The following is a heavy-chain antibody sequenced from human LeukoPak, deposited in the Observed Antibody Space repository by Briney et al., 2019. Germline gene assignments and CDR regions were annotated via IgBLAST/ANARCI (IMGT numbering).Heavy chain of an antibody. Sequence: SETLSLTCTVSGGSISSYYWSWIRQPPGKGLEWIGYIYYSGSTNYNPSLKSRVTISVDTSKNQFSLKLSSVTAADTAVYYCARDRPLVGAAGGQGTLVTVSS. J-gene: IGHJ4*02. CDR3: ARDRPLVGAA. CDR1: GGSISSYY. D-gene: IGHD1-26*01. CDR2: IYYSGST. V-gene: IGHV4-59*01.